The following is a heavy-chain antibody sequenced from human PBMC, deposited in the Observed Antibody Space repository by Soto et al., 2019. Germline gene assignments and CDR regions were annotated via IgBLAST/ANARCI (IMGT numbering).Heavy chain of an antibody. J-gene: IGHJ6*02. Sequence: EVQLVESGGGLVQPGGSLRLSCAASGFTFSSYAMHSVRQAPGKGLEYFSAITSNGGNTDYASSVKGRFTISRDNSKNTLYLQMGSLRAQDMAVYYCARRIPFGYGMDVWGQGTTVTVSS. CDR1: GFTFSSYA. V-gene: IGHV3-64*01. CDR2: ITSNGGNT. D-gene: IGHD2-21*01. CDR3: ARRIPFGYGMDV.